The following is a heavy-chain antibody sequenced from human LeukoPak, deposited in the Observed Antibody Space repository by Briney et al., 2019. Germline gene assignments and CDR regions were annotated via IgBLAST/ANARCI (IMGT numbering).Heavy chain of an antibody. V-gene: IGHV1-18*01. J-gene: IGHJ6*02. D-gene: IGHD1-7*01. CDR1: GYTFTSYG. Sequence: ASVKVSCKASGYTFTSYGISWVRQAPGQGLEWMGWISAYNGNTNYAQKLQGRVTMTTDTSASTAYMELRSLRSDDTAVYYCARDLGFPTVEPLFLNYSNSGMDFGAKGP. CDR3: ARDLGFPTVEPLFLNYSNSGMD. CDR2: ISAYNGNT.